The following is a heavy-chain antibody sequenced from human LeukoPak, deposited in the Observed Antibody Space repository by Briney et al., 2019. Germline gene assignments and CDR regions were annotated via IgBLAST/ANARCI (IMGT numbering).Heavy chain of an antibody. V-gene: IGHV3-23*01. CDR1: GLIFSSYA. D-gene: IGHD2/OR15-2a*01. Sequence: GGSLSLFCAPSGLIFSSYAMSGLPQSTGKALEWVSGISGRDGSRIYADSEKARFTLPRENHKIPLYVKMNSVSPGHTPVLHCAKDSAKKYDDCWGQGTLVTVSS. CDR2: ISGRDGSR. CDR3: AKDSAKKYDDC. J-gene: IGHJ4*02.